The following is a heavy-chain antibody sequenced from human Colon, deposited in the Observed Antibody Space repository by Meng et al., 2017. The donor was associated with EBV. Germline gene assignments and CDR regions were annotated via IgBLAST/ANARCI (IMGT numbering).Heavy chain of an antibody. Sequence: QVQLQGSGPGLLKPSETLSLTCTVSGDSVATGRYYWSWIRQPPGKGLEWIAYIYYIGGTNYNPSLKSRLTISLDTSKNQFSLSLRSVTAADTAVYYCARVSGRSFDPWGQGTLVTVSS. D-gene: IGHD3-10*01. CDR3: ARVSGRSFDP. CDR2: IYYIGGT. J-gene: IGHJ5*02. CDR1: GDSVATGRYY. V-gene: IGHV4-61*01.